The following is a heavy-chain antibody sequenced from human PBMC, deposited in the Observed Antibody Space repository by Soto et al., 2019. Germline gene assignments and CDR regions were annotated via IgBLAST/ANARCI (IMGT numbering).Heavy chain of an antibody. CDR1: GYSISSSNW. D-gene: IGHD6-19*01. V-gene: IGHV4-28*03. CDR2: MYYSGST. Sequence: SETLSLTCAVFGYSISSSNWWGWIRQPPGKGLEWIGYMYYSGSTYYNPSLKSRVSMSVDTSKNQFSLKLSSVTAVDTAVYYCARAVADMRYYFDYWGQGTLVTVSS. J-gene: IGHJ4*02. CDR3: ARAVADMRYYFDY.